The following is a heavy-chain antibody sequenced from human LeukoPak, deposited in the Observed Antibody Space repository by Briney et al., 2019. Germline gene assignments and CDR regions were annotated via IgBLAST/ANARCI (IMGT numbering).Heavy chain of an antibody. CDR3: AKSWRSYDSSTSYYAFDL. Sequence: QPGGSLRLSCAASGFTFSTYAMTWVRQAPGKGLEWVSSIRDRTYYAESVKGRFTISRDDSRNTLYLQMNSLGAEDTAVYYCAKSWRSYDSSTSYYAFDLWGQGTTVTVSS. CDR2: SIRDRT. D-gene: IGHD3-22*01. J-gene: IGHJ3*01. CDR1: GFTFSTYA. V-gene: IGHV3-23*01.